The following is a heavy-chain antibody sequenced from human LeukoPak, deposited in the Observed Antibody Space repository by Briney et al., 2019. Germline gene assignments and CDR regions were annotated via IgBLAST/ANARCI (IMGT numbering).Heavy chain of an antibody. CDR3: ARVTSGGSDAFDI. J-gene: IGHJ3*02. V-gene: IGHV3-9*01. CDR2: ISWNSGSI. D-gene: IGHD3-10*01. Sequence: PGGSLRLSCAASGFTFDDYAMHWVRQAPGKGLEWVSGISWNSGSIGYADSVKGRFTISRDNATNSLYLQMNSLRAEDTAVYYCARVTSGGSDAFDIWGQGTMVTVSS. CDR1: GFTFDDYA.